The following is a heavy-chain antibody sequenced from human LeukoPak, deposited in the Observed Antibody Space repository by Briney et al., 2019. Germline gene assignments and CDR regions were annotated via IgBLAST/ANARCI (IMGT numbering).Heavy chain of an antibody. CDR1: GFTSSSDC. D-gene: IGHD1-26*01. V-gene: IGHV3-33*01. CDR3: ARDLEISSYAELVY. Sequence: PGRSLRLSCAASGFTSSSDCMHWVRQAPGKGLEWVAVIWYDGSNKYYADSVKGRFTISRDNSKNTLYLQMNRHRAEGTDVYFCARDLEISSYAELVYWGQGTLVTVSS. J-gene: IGHJ4*02. CDR2: IWYDGSNK.